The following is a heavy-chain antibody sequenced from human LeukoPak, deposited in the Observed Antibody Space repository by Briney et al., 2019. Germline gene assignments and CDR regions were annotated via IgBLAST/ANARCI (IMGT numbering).Heavy chain of an antibody. CDR1: GCTFSSYA. D-gene: IGHD1-26*01. J-gene: IGHJ3*02. V-gene: IGHV3-30-3*01. CDR3: ARDPYSGSYSDAFDI. CDR2: ISYDGSNK. Sequence: GGSLRLSCAASGCTFSSYAVHWVRQAPGKGLESVAVISYDGSNKYYADSVKGRFTISRDNSKNTLYLQMNSLRAQDTAVYYCARDPYSGSYSDAFDIWGQGTMVTVSS.